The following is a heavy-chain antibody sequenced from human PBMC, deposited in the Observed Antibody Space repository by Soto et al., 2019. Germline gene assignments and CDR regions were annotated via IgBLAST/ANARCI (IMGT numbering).Heavy chain of an antibody. V-gene: IGHV1-46*03. Sequence: QVQLVQSGAEVKKPGASVKVSCKASGYTFTSYYMHWVRQAPGQGLEWMGIINPSGGSTSYAQKFQGRVTMTRDTSTSTFYMELSSLRSEDTAVYYCARGNYDILTGYQAPFDYWGQGTLVTVSS. CDR1: GYTFTSYY. CDR3: ARGNYDILTGYQAPFDY. D-gene: IGHD3-9*01. CDR2: INPSGGST. J-gene: IGHJ4*02.